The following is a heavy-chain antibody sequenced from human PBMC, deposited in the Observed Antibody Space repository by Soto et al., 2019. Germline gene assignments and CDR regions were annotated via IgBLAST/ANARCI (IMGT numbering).Heavy chain of an antibody. J-gene: IGHJ4*02. CDR3: ARAHHYGSPGDFDY. V-gene: IGHV3-48*01. Sequence: GSQRLSCAASGFNFSNYSMNWVRQAQGKGLEWVSYISSSSSTIYYADSVKGRFTISRDNAKNSLYLQMNSLRAEDTAVYYCARAHHYGSPGDFDYRGQGALVTLSS. CDR1: GFNFSNYS. CDR2: ISSSSSTI. D-gene: IGHD3-10*01.